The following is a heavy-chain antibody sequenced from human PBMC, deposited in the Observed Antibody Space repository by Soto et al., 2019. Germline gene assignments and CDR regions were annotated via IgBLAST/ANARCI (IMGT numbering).Heavy chain of an antibody. D-gene: IGHD2-2*01. CDR2: KNPNSGNT. CDR3: ARNLGYCSSTSCPDDAFDI. CDR1: GYTFTSYD. V-gene: IGHV1-8*01. Sequence: QVQLVQSGAEVKKPGASVKVSCKASGYTFTSYDINWVRQATGQGLEWMGWKNPNSGNTGYAQKFQGRVTMTRNTSISTAYMELSSLRSEDTAVYYCARNLGYCSSTSCPDDAFDIWGQGTMVTVSS. J-gene: IGHJ3*02.